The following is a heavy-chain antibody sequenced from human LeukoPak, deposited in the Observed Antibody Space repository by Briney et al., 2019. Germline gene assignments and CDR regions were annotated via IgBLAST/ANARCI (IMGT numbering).Heavy chain of an antibody. D-gene: IGHD3-22*01. Sequence: GESLKISCRTSGYTLSRHWIAWVRQMPGKGLEWMGIMYPGDSDTRYSPSFQGRVTISADKSISTAFLQWSSLKASDTAIYYCARQRANYFDSSTSSAVVAFDIWGQGTMVIVSS. CDR1: GYTLSRHW. J-gene: IGHJ3*02. CDR3: ARQRANYFDSSTSSAVVAFDI. CDR2: MYPGDSDT. V-gene: IGHV5-51*01.